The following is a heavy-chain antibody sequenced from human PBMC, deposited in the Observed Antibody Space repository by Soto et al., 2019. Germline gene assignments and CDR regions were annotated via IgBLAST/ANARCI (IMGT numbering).Heavy chain of an antibody. CDR1: GFTFSSYA. CDR2: ISGSGGST. D-gene: IGHD1-20*01. V-gene: IGHV3-23*01. J-gene: IGHJ4*02. Sequence: GGSLRLSCAASGFTFSSYAMSWVRQAPGKGLEWVSAISGSGGSTYYADSVKGRFTISRDNSKNTLYLQMNGLRAEDTAVYYCAKDLLRGITGTTIDYWGQGTLVTVSS. CDR3: AKDLLRGITGTTIDY.